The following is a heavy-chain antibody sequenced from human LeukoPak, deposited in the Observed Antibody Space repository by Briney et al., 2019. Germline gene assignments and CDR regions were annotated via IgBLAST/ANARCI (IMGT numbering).Heavy chain of an antibody. V-gene: IGHV5-51*01. CDR2: IHAVDSSS. CDR1: GDSFTNYW. CDR3: ASAIHGTFSWGS. Sequence: GESLKISCKHSGDSFTNYWIGWVRQMPGTGLEWMGIIHAVDSSSAYTPSLQGQVTISVDKSISTAYLQWTSLKASDTAMYYCASAIHGTFSWGSWGQGTLVTVSS. J-gene: IGHJ4*02. D-gene: IGHD1-7*01.